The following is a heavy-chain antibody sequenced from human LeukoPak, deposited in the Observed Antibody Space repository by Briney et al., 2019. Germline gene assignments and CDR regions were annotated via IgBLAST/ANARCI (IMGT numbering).Heavy chain of an antibody. Sequence: SETLSLTCNVSGASLSSHYWSWIRQPAGKGLEWIGRIYTSANTNYSPSFKSRATISIDRSKNQFSLNLPSVTAAYTAVYYCARYRIWNDAGHDPFDIWGQGTMVTVSS. J-gene: IGHJ3*02. CDR2: IYTSANT. V-gene: IGHV4-4*07. CDR3: ARYRIWNDAGHDPFDI. D-gene: IGHD1-1*01. CDR1: GASLSSHY.